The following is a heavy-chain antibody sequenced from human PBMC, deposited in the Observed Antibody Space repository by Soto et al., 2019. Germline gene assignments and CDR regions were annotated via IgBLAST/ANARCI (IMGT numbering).Heavy chain of an antibody. J-gene: IGHJ4*02. Sequence: QVQLVESGGGVVQPGTSLRLSCAASGFSFSTYGMHWVRQAPGKGLEWVAIISYDGVGKFYADSVKGRLTVSRDNSKNTLELETRQLGAEDKGGYFWGKDLPPARGCHPFGGDYWGQGTLVTVSS. CDR2: ISYDGVGK. CDR3: GKDLPPARGCHPFGGDY. V-gene: IGHV3-30*18. CDR1: GFSFSTYG. D-gene: IGHD3-10*01.